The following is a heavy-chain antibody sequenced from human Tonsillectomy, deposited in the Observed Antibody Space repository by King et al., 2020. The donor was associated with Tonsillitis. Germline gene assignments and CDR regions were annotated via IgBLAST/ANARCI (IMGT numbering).Heavy chain of an antibody. V-gene: IGHV3-23*04. CDR3: ANDDGGLKSYIVVVVAELGFDY. D-gene: IGHD2-15*01. CDR2: ISGSGGST. J-gene: IGHJ4*02. CDR1: GFTFSSYA. Sequence: VQLVESGGGLVQPGGSLRLSCAASGFTFSSYAMSWVRQAPGKGLEWVSAISGSGGSTYYADSVKGRFTISRDTSKNTLYLQMNSLRAEDTAVYYCANDDGGLKSYIVVVVAELGFDYWGQGTLVTVSS.